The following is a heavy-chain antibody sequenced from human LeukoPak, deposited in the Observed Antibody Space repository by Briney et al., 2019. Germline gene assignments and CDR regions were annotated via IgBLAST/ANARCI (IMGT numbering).Heavy chain of an antibody. CDR2: IKSNSEGGTA. V-gene: IGHV3-15*07. Sequence: KSGGSLRLSCAASGFTFNNYGMHWVRQAPGKGLEWVGRIKSNSEGGTADYAAPVEGRFTISRHDSESTMYLQMNSLKTEDTAVYYCTTDRDALRYWGQGTPVTVSS. CDR1: GFTFNNYG. CDR3: TTDRDALRY. D-gene: IGHD2-21*02. J-gene: IGHJ4*02.